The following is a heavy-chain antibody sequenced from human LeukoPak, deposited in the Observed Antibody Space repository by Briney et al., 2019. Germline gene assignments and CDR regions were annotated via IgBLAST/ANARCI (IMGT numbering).Heavy chain of an antibody. D-gene: IGHD3-3*01. J-gene: IGHJ4*02. V-gene: IGHV3-30-3*01. CDR2: ISYDGSNK. Sequence: GGSLRLSCAASGFTFSSYAMSWVRQAPGKGLEWVAVISYDGSNKYYADSVKGRFTISRDNSRNTLYLQMNSLRAEDTAVYYCARGHYYDFWSGYYSYWGQGTLVTVSS. CDR1: GFTFSSYA. CDR3: ARGHYYDFWSGYYSY.